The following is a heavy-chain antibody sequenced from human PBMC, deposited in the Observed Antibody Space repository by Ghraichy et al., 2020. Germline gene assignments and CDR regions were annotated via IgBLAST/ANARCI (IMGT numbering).Heavy chain of an antibody. D-gene: IGHD6-13*01. Sequence: GGSLRLSCAASGFTFSSYAMSWVCQAPGKGLEWVSVISGSGGSTYYADSVKGRFTISRDNSKNTLYLQMNSLRAEDTAVYYCGKDRSWYSSSWCSDYWGQGTLVTVSS. J-gene: IGHJ4*02. V-gene: IGHV3-23*01. CDR2: ISGSGGST. CDR3: GKDRSWYSSSWCSDY. CDR1: GFTFSSYA.